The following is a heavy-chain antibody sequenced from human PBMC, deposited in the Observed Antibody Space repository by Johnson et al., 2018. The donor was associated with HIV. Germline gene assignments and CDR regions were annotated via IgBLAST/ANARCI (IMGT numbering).Heavy chain of an antibody. V-gene: IGHV3-7*01. Sequence: EVQLVESGGGVVQPGRSLRLSCAASGFTFSSYWMSWVRQAPGKGLEWVANIKQDGSEKYYVDSVKGRFTISRDNAKNSLYLQMNSLRAEDTAVYYCARDSAAAGLDAFDIWGQGTMVTVSS. J-gene: IGHJ3*02. CDR2: IKQDGSEK. CDR3: ARDSAAAGLDAFDI. CDR1: GFTFSSYW. D-gene: IGHD6-13*01.